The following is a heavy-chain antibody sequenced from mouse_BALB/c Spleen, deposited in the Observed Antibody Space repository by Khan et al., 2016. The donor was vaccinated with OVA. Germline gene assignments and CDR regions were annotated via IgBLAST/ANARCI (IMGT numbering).Heavy chain of an antibody. J-gene: IGHJ4*01. Sequence: VELVESGAELVRPGTSVNISCKASGDAFINYWLGWVKQRPGHGLEWIGDIYPGSGNTYYNEKLKGKVTLTADKSSSTAYLQLINLTSEDSAVYVCARWGMDSWGQGTSVTGAS. V-gene: IGHV1-63*01. CDR3: ARWGMDS. CDR2: IYPGSGNT. CDR1: GDAFINYW.